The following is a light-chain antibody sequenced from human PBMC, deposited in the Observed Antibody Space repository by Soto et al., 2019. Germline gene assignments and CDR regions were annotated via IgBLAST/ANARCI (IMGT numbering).Light chain of an antibody. J-gene: IGKJ2*01. CDR3: QQYGSSPLYT. Sequence: EIVLTQSPGTLSLSPGERATLSCRASQSVSSSYLAWYQQKPGQAPRLLIYGASSRATGIPDRFSSSGSGTDFTLTISRLDPEDFAVYYCQQYGSSPLYTFGQGTKVAIK. CDR1: QSVSSSY. CDR2: GAS. V-gene: IGKV3-20*01.